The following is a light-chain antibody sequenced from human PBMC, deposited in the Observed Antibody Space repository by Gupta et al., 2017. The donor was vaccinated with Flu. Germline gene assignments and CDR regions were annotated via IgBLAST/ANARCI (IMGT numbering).Light chain of an antibody. CDR1: TSNIGAGYD. CDR3: QSFDTGLRGPI. Sequence: QSGXTQPHXXSGAPGQRAXIAXLGSTSNIGAGYDVHCYQQFPGAAPKVLIFDTTRRPSGVPERFSASKSGTTASLAIAGLQAEDEADYYCQSFDTGLRGPIFGGGTKLTVL. J-gene: IGLJ2*01. V-gene: IGLV1-40*01. CDR2: DTT.